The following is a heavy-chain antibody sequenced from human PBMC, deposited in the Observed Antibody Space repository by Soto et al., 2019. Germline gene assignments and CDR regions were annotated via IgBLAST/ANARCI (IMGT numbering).Heavy chain of an antibody. Sequence: SETLSLTCTVSGGSISSYYWSWIRQPPGKGLEWIGYIYYSGSTNYNPSLKSRVTISVDTSKNQFSLKLSSVTAADTAVYYCARGVATRYYFDYWGQGALVTVSS. D-gene: IGHD5-12*01. CDR2: IYYSGST. CDR1: GGSISSYY. J-gene: IGHJ4*02. V-gene: IGHV4-59*01. CDR3: ARGVATRYYFDY.